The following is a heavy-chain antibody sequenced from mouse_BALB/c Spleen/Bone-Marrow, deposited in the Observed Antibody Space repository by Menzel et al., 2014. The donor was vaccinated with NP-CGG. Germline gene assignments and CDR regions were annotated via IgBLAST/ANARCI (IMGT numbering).Heavy chain of an antibody. D-gene: IGHD1-1*01. V-gene: IGHV1-59*01. J-gene: IGHJ1*01. CDR2: IYPSDSYT. Sequence: QVQLQQSGADLVRPGASVKLSCKASGYTFTSYWINWVKQRPGQGLEWIGNIYPSDSYTNYNQKFRDKATLTVDTSPSTAYMQLSSPTSEDSAVYYCTRQDYYGNSYWYFDVWGAGTTVTVSS. CDR3: TRQDYYGNSYWYFDV. CDR1: GYTFTSYW.